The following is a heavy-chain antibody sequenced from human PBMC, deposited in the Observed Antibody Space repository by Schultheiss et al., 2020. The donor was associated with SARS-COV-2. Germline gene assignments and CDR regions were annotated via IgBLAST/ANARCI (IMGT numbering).Heavy chain of an antibody. Sequence: SETLSLTCGVSSVSISCYFSSWIRQSPGKGLEWFGYFYYIGSTNYNPSLKSRVTISVDTSKNQFSLKLSSVTAADTAVYYCARQPRAYYFDYWGQGTLVTVSS. V-gene: IGHV4-59*01. CDR1: SVSISCYF. J-gene: IGHJ4*02. CDR2: FYYIGST. CDR3: ARQPRAYYFDY.